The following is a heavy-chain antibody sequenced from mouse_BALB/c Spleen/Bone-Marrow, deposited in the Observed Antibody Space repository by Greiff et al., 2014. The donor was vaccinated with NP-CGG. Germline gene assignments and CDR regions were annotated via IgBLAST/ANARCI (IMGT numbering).Heavy chain of an antibody. D-gene: IGHD2-3*01. CDR1: GHTFTEYI. Sequence: VQLQQSGAGLVKPGASVKLSCKASGHTFTEYIIHWVKQRSGQGLEWIGWFYPGSGSIKYNEKFKDKATLTADKSSSTVYMELSRLTSEDSAVYFCARHEGGEMGFDYWGQGTTLTVSS. J-gene: IGHJ2*01. V-gene: IGHV1-62-2*01. CDR2: FYPGSGSI. CDR3: ARHEGGEMGFDY.